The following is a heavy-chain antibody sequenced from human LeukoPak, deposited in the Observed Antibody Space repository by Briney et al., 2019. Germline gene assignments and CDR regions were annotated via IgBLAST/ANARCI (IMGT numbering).Heavy chain of an antibody. V-gene: IGHV3-23*01. Sequence: GGSLRLSCAASGFTFSSYAMSWVRQAPGKGLEWVSAISGSGGSTYYADSVKGRFTISRDNSKNTLYLQMNSLRAEDTAVYYCAKVPGATTTVLRFDYWGQGTLVTVSS. J-gene: IGHJ4*02. CDR1: GFTFSSYA. CDR2: ISGSGGST. CDR3: AKVPGATTTVLRFDY. D-gene: IGHD4-11*01.